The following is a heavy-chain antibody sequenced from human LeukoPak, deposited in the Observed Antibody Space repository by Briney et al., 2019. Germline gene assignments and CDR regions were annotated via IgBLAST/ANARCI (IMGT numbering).Heavy chain of an antibody. J-gene: IGHJ4*02. V-gene: IGHV4-39*01. CDR1: GGSISSSSYY. D-gene: IGHD3-22*01. Sequence: PSETLSLTCTVSGGSISSSSYYWGWIRQPPGKGLEWIGSIYYSGSTYYNPSLKSRVTISVDTSKNQFSLKLSSVTAADTAVYYCARHYYDSTQGDYWGLGTLVTVSS. CDR2: IYYSGST. CDR3: ARHYYDSTQGDY.